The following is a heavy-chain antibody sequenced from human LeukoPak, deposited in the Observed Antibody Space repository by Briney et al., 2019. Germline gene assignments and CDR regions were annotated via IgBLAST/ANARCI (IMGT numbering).Heavy chain of an antibody. V-gene: IGHV3-23*01. CDR3: AKARPRGHIVVVTAFDY. J-gene: IGHJ4*02. Sequence: GGALRLSCAASGFTFSSYAMSWVRQAPGKGLEWVSAIIGSGGSTYYADSVKGRFTISRDNSKNTLYLQMNSLRAEDTAVYYCAKARPRGHIVVVTAFDYWGQGTLVTVSS. D-gene: IGHD2-21*02. CDR2: IIGSGGST. CDR1: GFTFSSYA.